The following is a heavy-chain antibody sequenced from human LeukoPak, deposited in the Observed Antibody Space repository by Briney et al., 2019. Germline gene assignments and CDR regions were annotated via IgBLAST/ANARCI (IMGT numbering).Heavy chain of an antibody. V-gene: IGHV4-59*12. CDR1: GGSISSYY. CDR2: IYYSGST. D-gene: IGHD2-2*01. Sequence: SETLSLTCTVSGGSISSYYWGWIRQPPEKGLEWIGYIYYSGSTNYNPSLKSRVTISVDTSKNQFSLKLSSVTAADTAVYYCARLTVVVVPAATNRGIYYYYYMDVWGKGTTVTISS. CDR3: ARLTVVVVPAATNRGIYYYYYMDV. J-gene: IGHJ6*03.